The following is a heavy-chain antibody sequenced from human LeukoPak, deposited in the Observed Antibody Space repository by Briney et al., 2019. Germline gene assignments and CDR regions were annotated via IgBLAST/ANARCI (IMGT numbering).Heavy chain of an antibody. J-gene: IGHJ5*02. V-gene: IGHV1-2*02. CDR1: GYTFTGYH. CDR2: INPNSGGT. Sequence: ASVKVSCKASGYTFTGYHIHWVRQAPGQGLEWMGWINPNSGGTNYAQKFQGRVTMTRDTSISTAYMELSSLRSEDTAVYYCARTGDVTYYYGSGSYGNWFDPWGQGTLVTVSS. D-gene: IGHD3-10*01. CDR3: ARTGDVTYYYGSGSYGNWFDP.